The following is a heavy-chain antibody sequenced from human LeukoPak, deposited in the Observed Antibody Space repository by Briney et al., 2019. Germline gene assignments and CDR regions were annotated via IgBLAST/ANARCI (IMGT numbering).Heavy chain of an antibody. CDR1: GYSISSGDY. D-gene: IGHD1-26*01. V-gene: IGHV4-38-2*02. CDR2: IYDSGST. J-gene: IGHJ5*02. CDR3: ASSSGSYYNWFDP. Sequence: SETLSLTCTVSGYSISSGDYCGWIRQPPGKGLEWIGSIYDSGSTYYNPSLKSRVTISVDTSKNQFSLKLSSVTAADTAVYYCASSSGSYYNWFDPWAQGTLVTVSS.